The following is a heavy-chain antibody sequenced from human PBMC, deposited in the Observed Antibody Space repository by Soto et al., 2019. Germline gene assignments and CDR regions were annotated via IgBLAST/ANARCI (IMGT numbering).Heavy chain of an antibody. Sequence: GGSLILSCATSGFSFSSFCLHWVRQTPGKGLEWVAVFSSDGTSKDYTDSVKGRFTISRDGSNNTLYLQMDRLRPEDTGVYYCAKDLWSRSSTSALDSWGQGSLVTVSS. D-gene: IGHD2-21*01. V-gene: IGHV3-30*18. CDR1: GFSFSSFC. CDR2: FSSDGTSK. CDR3: AKDLWSRSSTSALDS. J-gene: IGHJ4*02.